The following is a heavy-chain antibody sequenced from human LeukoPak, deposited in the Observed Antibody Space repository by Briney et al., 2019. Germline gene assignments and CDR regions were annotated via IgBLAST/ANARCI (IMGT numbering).Heavy chain of an antibody. J-gene: IGHJ4*02. CDR3: ASDRREDRGGFDY. CDR2: IYYSGST. Sequence: YPPETLSLTCTVSGGSISSYYWSWIRQPPGKGLEWIGYIYYSGSTNYNPSLKSRVTISVDTSKNQFSLKLSSVTAADTAVYYCASDRREDRGGFDYWGQGTLVTVSS. CDR1: GGSISSYY. V-gene: IGHV4-59*01.